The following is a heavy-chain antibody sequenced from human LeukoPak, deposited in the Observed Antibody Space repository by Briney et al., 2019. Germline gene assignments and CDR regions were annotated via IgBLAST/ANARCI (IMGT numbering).Heavy chain of an antibody. Sequence: SETLSLTCTVSGGSMSFYYWSWIRQSPGKGLEYIGYIYYSWSTYYNPSLNSLVTISVDTSKNQFSLNLDPVAAADTAVYYCARRAGIGQAYFDYWGQGTLVTVSS. CDR2: IYYSWST. D-gene: IGHD6-13*01. V-gene: IGHV4-59*08. CDR1: GGSMSFYY. CDR3: ARRAGIGQAYFDY. J-gene: IGHJ4*02.